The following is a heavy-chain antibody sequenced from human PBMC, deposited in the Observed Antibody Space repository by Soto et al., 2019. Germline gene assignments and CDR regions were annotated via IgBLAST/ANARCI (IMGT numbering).Heavy chain of an antibody. CDR1: GGSISSSNW. V-gene: IGHV4-4*02. Sequence: QVQLQESGPGLVKPSGTLSLTCAVSGGSISSSNWWSWVRQPPGKGLQWIGEIYHSGSTNYIPSLKXXVTISVDKSRNPFSPKLSSVTAADPAVYYCARRWGEGRVDYWGQGPLVTVSS. D-gene: IGHD3-10*01. CDR3: ARRWGEGRVDY. CDR2: IYHSGST. J-gene: IGHJ4*02.